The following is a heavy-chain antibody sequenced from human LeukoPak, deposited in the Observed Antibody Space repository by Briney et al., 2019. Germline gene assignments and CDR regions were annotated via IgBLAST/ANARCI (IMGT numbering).Heavy chain of an antibody. CDR3: ARDTVRIDY. D-gene: IGHD4-11*01. CDR2: VYYTGST. J-gene: IGHJ4*02. V-gene: IGHV4-59*01. CDR1: GGSISSYY. Sequence: SETLSLTCTVSGGSISSYYWSWVRQPPGKGLEWIGFVYYTGSTNYSPSLKSRVTISVDTSKNQFSLKLRSMTAADTAVYYCARDTVRIDYWGQGTLVTVSS.